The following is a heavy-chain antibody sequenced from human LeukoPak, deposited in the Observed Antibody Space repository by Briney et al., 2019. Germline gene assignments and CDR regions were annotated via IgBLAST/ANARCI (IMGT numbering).Heavy chain of an antibody. CDR2: ISYDGSNK. D-gene: IGHD2-15*01. V-gene: IGHV3-30*18. J-gene: IGHJ4*02. CDR3: AKDMERYCSGGSCYYFDY. CDR1: GFTFSSYG. Sequence: GGSLRLSCAASGFTFSSYGMPWVRQAPGKGLEWVAVISYDGSNKYYADSVKGRFTISRDNSKNTLYLQMNSLRAEDTAVYYCAKDMERYCSGGSCYYFDYWGQGTLVTVSS.